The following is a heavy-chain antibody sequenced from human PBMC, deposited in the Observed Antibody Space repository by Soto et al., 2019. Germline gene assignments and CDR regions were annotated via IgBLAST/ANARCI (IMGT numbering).Heavy chain of an antibody. V-gene: IGHV3-23*01. D-gene: IGHD6-13*01. CDR2: ISADGAGT. CDR3: ARISSSSCTDY. Sequence: GGSLRLSCAASGFTFNTYAMNWVRQAPGKGLEWVSAISADGAGTYYADSAKGRFTISRDNSKNTLSLQMNSLRAEDTAIFYCARISSSSCTDYWGQGTLVTAPQ. CDR1: GFTFNTYA. J-gene: IGHJ4*02.